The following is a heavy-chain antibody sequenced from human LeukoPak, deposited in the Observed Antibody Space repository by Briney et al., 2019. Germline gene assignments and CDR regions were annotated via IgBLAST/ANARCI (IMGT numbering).Heavy chain of an antibody. CDR3: AYHCSGGSCYGFRFDP. J-gene: IGHJ5*02. CDR2: IIPILGIA. Sequence: SVKVSCKASGGTFSSYTISWVRQAPGQGLEWMGRIIPILGIANYAQKFQGRVTITADKSTSKAYMEMSSLRSVYTAVYYCAYHCSGGSCYGFRFDPWGKGTMVTVSS. D-gene: IGHD2-15*01. CDR1: GGTFSSYT. V-gene: IGHV1-69*02.